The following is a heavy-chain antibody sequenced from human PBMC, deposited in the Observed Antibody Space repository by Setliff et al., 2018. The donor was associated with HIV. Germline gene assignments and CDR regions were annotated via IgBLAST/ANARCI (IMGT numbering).Heavy chain of an antibody. J-gene: IGHJ5*02. V-gene: IGHV1-69*05. CDR1: GGTFNMYA. Sequence: SVQVSCKTSGGTFNMYAISWVRQAPGQGLEWMGRIIHIFGTVNFAQKFQGRVTMTKDTSTSTAYMELRSLRYDDTAVYYCARRADWFDLWGQGTLVTVSS. CDR3: ARRADWFDL. CDR2: IIHIFGTV.